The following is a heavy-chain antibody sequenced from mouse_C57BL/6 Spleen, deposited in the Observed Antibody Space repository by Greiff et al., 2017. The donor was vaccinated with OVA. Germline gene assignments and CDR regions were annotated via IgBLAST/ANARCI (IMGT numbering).Heavy chain of an antibody. V-gene: IGHV1-82*01. CDR3: AVYDGSYYFDY. J-gene: IGHJ2*01. Sequence: VQLQQSGPELVKPGASVKISCKASGYAFSSSWMNWVKQRPGKGLEWIGRIYPGDGDTNYNGKFKGKATLTADKSSSTAYMQLSSLTSEDSAVYFCAVYDGSYYFDYWGQGTTLTVSS. CDR1: GYAFSSSW. D-gene: IGHD2-3*01. CDR2: IYPGDGDT.